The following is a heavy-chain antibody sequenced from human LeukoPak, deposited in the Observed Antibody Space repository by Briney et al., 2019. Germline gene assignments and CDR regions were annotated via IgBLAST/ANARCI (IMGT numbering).Heavy chain of an antibody. Sequence: GGTLSLSWAASGFTFSSYGMSWVRQAPGRGREWVSAISGSGGSTYYADSVKGRFTISRDNSKNTLYLQMNSLRAEDTAVYYCAKVLIRAYCGGDRYINAFDIWGQGTMVTVSS. CDR1: GFTFSSYG. D-gene: IGHD2-21*02. CDR2: ISGSGGST. CDR3: AKVLIRAYCGGDRYINAFDI. J-gene: IGHJ3*02. V-gene: IGHV3-23*01.